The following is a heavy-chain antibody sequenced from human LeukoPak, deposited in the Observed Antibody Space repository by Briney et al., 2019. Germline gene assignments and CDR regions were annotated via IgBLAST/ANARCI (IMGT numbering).Heavy chain of an antibody. CDR1: GGSFSGYY. CDR2: INHSGST. D-gene: IGHD3-22*01. J-gene: IGHJ4*02. CDR3: ARPEESDYEIE. Sequence: SETLSLTCAVYGGSFSGYYWSWIRQPPGKGLEWIGEINHSGSTNYNPSLKSRVTISVDTSKNQFSLKLSSVTAADTAVYYCARPEESDYEIEWGRGTLVTVSS. V-gene: IGHV4-34*01.